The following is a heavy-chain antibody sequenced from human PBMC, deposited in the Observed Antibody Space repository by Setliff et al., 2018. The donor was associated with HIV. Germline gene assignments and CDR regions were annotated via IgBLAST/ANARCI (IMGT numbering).Heavy chain of an antibody. D-gene: IGHD2-21*01. Sequence: ASVKVSCKASGGTFINSAFNWVRQAPGQGLEWMGRINTNTGNPTYAQGFTGRFVFSLDTSISTAYMEVNTLRAEDTALYYCVRDKGDSRNFDYWGQGTLVTVSS. CDR2: INTNTGNP. J-gene: IGHJ4*02. CDR3: VRDKGDSRNFDY. V-gene: IGHV7-4-1*02. CDR1: GGTFINSA.